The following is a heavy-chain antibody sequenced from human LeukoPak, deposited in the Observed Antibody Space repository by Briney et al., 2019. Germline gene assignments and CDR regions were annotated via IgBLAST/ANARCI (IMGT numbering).Heavy chain of an antibody. CDR1: GYTFTNYA. CDR2: INTPTGNP. CDR3: ARGGGQWLGTLDY. Sequence: ASVKVSCKASGYTFTNYAMIWVRQAPGQGLEWMGWINTPTGNPSYAQDFTGRFVFSLDTSVSTAYLQISSLKAEDTAMYYCARGGGQWLGTLDYWGQGTLVTVSS. D-gene: IGHD6-19*01. V-gene: IGHV7-4-1*02. J-gene: IGHJ4*02.